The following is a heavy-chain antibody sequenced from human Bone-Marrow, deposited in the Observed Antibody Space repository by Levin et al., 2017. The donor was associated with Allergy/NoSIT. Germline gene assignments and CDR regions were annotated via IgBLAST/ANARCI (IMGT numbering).Heavy chain of an antibody. D-gene: IGHD3-3*01. V-gene: IGHV1-24*01. CDR1: GYSLTEIP. CDR2: FDPEQNEI. Sequence: ASVKVSCRISGYSLTEIPMHWVRQAPGKGPEWMGGFDPEQNEIIYAQKFQGRVTMTEDASTDTAYLELSSLTSEDTAVYYCATVGRDYWSGFDYWGLGTLVTITS. J-gene: IGHJ4*01. CDR3: ATVGRDYWSGFDY.